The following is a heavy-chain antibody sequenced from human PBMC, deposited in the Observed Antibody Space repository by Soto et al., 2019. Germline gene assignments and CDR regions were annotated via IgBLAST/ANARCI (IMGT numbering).Heavy chain of an antibody. D-gene: IGHD3-9*01. Sequence: GALRLSCTASGFTFGDYAMGWFRQAPGKGLQWVGFIRSNTFGGTTVYAASVKGRFTISRDDSKSVAYLQMNSLRTEDTAMYYCTRDRDLLTGYYSPNSFDYWGQGA. CDR1: GFTFGDYA. V-gene: IGHV3-49*03. CDR3: TRDRDLLTGYYSPNSFDY. J-gene: IGHJ4*02. CDR2: IRSNTFGGTT.